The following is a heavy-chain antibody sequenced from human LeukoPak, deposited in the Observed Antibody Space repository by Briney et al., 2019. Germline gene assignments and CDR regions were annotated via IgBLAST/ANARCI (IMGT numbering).Heavy chain of an antibody. J-gene: IGHJ4*02. CDR3: TRDIVGAYQIDY. CDR2: IYYSGST. V-gene: IGHV4-39*01. Sequence: SETLSLTCTVSGGSISNSSYYWGWTRQPPGKGLEWIGNIYYSGSTYYNPSLKSRVTMSVDTSKNQFSLKLSSVTAADTAVYYCTRDIVGAYQIDYWGQGTLVTVSS. CDR1: GGSISNSSYY. D-gene: IGHD1-26*01.